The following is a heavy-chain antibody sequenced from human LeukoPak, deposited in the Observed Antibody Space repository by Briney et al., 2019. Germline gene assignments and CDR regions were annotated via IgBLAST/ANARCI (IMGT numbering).Heavy chain of an antibody. Sequence: GGSLRLSCAASGFTVSSNYMSWVRQAPGKGLEWVSVIYSGGSTYYADSVKGRLTISRDNSKNTLYLQMNSLRAEDTAVYYCARVLAVALDYWGQGTLVTVSS. J-gene: IGHJ4*02. D-gene: IGHD6-19*01. CDR2: IYSGGST. CDR1: GFTVSSNY. CDR3: ARVLAVALDY. V-gene: IGHV3-53*01.